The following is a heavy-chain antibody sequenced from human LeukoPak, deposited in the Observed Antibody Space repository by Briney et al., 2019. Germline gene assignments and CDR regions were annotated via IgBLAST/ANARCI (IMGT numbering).Heavy chain of an antibody. CDR1: RFTFSSYT. J-gene: IGHJ4*02. Sequence: GGSLRLSCAASRFTFSSYTMNWVRQAPGKGLEWVSSITSSSDYIYYVDSVKGRFTISRDNAKNTLYLQMNSLRAEDTAVYYCARESLLIAAPFVYWGQGTLVTVSS. CDR3: ARESLLIAAPFVY. D-gene: IGHD6-6*01. V-gene: IGHV3-21*01. CDR2: ITSSSDYI.